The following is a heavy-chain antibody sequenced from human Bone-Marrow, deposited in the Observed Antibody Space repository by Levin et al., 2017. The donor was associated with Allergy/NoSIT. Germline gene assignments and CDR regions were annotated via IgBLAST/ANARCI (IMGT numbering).Heavy chain of an antibody. Sequence: TAGGSLRLSCAASGFTFSNAWMSWVRQAPGKGLEWVGRIKSKTDGGTTDYAAPVKGRFTISRDDSKNTLYLQMNSLKTEDTAVYYCTTDLRVDIPSYYYYGMDVWGQGTTVTVSS. V-gene: IGHV3-15*01. J-gene: IGHJ6*02. CDR2: IKSKTDGGTT. CDR1: GFTFSNAW. CDR3: TTDLRVDIPSYYYYGMDV. D-gene: IGHD5-12*01.